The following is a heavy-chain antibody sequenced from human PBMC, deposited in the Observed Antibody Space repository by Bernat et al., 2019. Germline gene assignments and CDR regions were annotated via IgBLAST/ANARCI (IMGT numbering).Heavy chain of an antibody. J-gene: IGHJ3*02. CDR3: ARGYDFDAFDI. CDR1: GFTFSTYG. D-gene: IGHD2-2*01. Sequence: QVQLVESGGGVVQPGRSLRLSCAASGFTFSTYGMHWVRQAPGKGLEWVAVIWYDGSNKYYAASVKGRFTISKDNSKNTLSLEMNSLGAEDTAVYYCARGYDFDAFDIWGQGTMVTVSS. CDR2: IWYDGSNK. V-gene: IGHV3-33*01.